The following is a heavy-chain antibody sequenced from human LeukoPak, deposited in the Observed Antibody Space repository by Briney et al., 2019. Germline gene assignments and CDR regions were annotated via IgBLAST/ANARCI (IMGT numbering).Heavy chain of an antibody. CDR1: GFTFSSYG. CDR2: ISYDGSNK. CDR3: AKMAEDPQVSSIWDDYFDY. D-gene: IGHD3-3*02. V-gene: IGHV3-30*18. J-gene: IGHJ4*02. Sequence: GRSLRLSCAASGFTFSSYGMHWVRQAPGKGLEWVAVISYDGSNKYYADSVKGRFTISRDNSKNTLYLQMNSLRAEDTAVYYCAKMAEDPQVSSIWDDYFDYWGQGTLVTVSS.